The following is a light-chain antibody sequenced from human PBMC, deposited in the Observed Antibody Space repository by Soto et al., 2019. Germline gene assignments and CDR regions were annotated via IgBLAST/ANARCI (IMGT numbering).Light chain of an antibody. J-gene: IGLJ1*01. CDR2: DVS. CDR3: SSYTSSSTYV. V-gene: IGLV2-14*03. Sequence: QSALTPPASVSGSPGQAIATSCTGTSSDVGGYNYVSWYQHHPGKAPKLMIYDVSNRPSGVSNRFSGSKSGNTASLTISGLQAEDEADYYCSSYTSSSTYVFGTGTKVTVL. CDR1: SSDVGGYNY.